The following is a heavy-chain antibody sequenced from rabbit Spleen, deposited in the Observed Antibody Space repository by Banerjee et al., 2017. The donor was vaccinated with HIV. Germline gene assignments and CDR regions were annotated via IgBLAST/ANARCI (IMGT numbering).Heavy chain of an antibody. CDR1: GIDFSRYYD. CDR3: ARDAGSYDYIDGYFNL. V-gene: IGHV1S45*01. D-gene: IGHD8-1*01. Sequence: QEQLVESGGGLVKPGGTLTLTCKASGIDFSRYYDMCWVRQAPGKGLEWIGCMYTGNNKNYYASWAKGRFTISKTSSTMVTLQMTSLTAADTATYFCARDAGSYDYIDGYFNLGGPGTLVTVS. J-gene: IGHJ4*01. CDR2: MYTGNNKN.